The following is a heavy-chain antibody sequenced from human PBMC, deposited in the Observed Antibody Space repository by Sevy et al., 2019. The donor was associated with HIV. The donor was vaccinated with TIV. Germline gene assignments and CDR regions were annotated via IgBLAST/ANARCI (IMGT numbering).Heavy chain of an antibody. Sequence: GGSLRLSCVVSGFIFSTYAMSWVRQAPGKGLEWVSAISASGGTTYYADSVKGRFTISRDNSKNTLYLELNSLRAEDTAVYYCAKGRGMGGDGGSFDYWGQGTLVTVSS. CDR2: ISASGGTT. CDR1: GFIFSTYA. V-gene: IGHV3-23*01. CDR3: AKGRGMGGDGGSFDY. D-gene: IGHD2-21*02. J-gene: IGHJ4*02.